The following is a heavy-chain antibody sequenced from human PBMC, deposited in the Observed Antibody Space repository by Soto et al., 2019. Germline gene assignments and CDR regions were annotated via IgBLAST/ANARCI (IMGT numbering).Heavy chain of an antibody. D-gene: IGHD1-26*01. CDR3: AIFGTSYSGSYYFCF. V-gene: IGHV4-30-2*01. CDR2: IYHSGST. CDR1: GGSISSGGYS. J-gene: IGHJ4*02. Sequence: PSETLSLTCAVSGGSISSGGYSWSWILQPPGKGLEWIGCIYHSGSTYYNPSLKSRVTISVDTSKNQFSLKLSSVTAADTAMYYCAIFGTSYSGSYYFCFCGQGTLVIVSS.